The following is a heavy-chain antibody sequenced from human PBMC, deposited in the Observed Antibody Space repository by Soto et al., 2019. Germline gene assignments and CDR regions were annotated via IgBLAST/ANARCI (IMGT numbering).Heavy chain of an antibody. V-gene: IGHV1-69*13. Sequence: VMVTWKASGSTFSKYATSCVRQAPGQGLKLLGGIIPMFGTPHYAQKFQGRVTISADESTTTAYLELSSLRSADTAVYFCARPLRDRNFYHGLAVWGQGTTV. CDR3: ARPLRDRNFYHGLAV. CDR2: IIPMFGTP. D-gene: IGHD3-22*01. CDR1: GSTFSKYA. J-gene: IGHJ6*02.